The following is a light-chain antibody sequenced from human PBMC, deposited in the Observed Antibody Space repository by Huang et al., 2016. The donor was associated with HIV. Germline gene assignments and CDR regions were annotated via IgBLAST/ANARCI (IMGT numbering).Light chain of an antibody. V-gene: IGKV4-1*01. J-gene: IGKJ1*01. CDR1: QSVLYSSTNKNH. Sequence: DIVMTQSPNSLAASLGERATINCNSSQSVLYSSTNKNHVSWYQQKPGQPPNLLIFGASTRESGVPDRFTGSGSGTDFTLTISSLQAEDVAVYYCQQYYSTPWTFGQGTKVEIK. CDR2: GAS. CDR3: QQYYSTPWT.